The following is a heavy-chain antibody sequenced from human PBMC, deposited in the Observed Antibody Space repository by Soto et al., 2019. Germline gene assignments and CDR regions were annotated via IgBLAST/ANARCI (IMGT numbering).Heavy chain of an antibody. Sequence: QVQLVQSGAEVKKPGSSVKFSCKASGGTFSSYAISWVRQAPGQGLEWMGGIIPICGTANYAQKFQGRVTITADESTNTAYMELSSLRSEDTAVYYCARWGRVLRYCSGGSCYTWFDPWGQGTLVTVSS. CDR2: IIPICGTA. D-gene: IGHD2-15*01. CDR3: ARWGRVLRYCSGGSCYTWFDP. CDR1: GGTFSSYA. V-gene: IGHV1-69*01. J-gene: IGHJ5*02.